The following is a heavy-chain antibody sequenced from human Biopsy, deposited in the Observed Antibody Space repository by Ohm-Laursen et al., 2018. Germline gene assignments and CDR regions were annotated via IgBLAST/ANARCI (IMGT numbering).Heavy chain of an antibody. CDR3: ARDRGYYSDRTVPGYFDL. CDR1: GDSISSYY. Sequence: SDTLSLTCPVSGDSISSYYWSWLRQPPGKGLEWIGYVYYTGSTDYNPSLQSRVTISVDTSKNHFSLRLRSVTPADTAIYYCARDRGYYSDRTVPGYFDLWGRGTLVTVSS. CDR2: VYYTGST. J-gene: IGHJ2*01. V-gene: IGHV4-59*01. D-gene: IGHD3-22*01.